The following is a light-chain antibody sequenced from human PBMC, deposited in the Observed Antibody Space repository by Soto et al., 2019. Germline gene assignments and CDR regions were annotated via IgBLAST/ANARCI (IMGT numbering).Light chain of an antibody. CDR2: DAS. CDR1: QSVSSN. Sequence: EIVMTQSPATLSVSPGERATLSCRASQSVSSNFAWYQQKPGQAPRLLIYDASTRATGIPASFSGSGSGTEFTLTISSLQSEDFAVYYCQQYNNWPRTFGQGTKVEIK. J-gene: IGKJ1*01. CDR3: QQYNNWPRT. V-gene: IGKV3-15*01.